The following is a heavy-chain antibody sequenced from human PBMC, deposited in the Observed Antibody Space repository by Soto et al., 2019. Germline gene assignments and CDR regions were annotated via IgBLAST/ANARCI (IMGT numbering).Heavy chain of an antibody. V-gene: IGHV4-4*02. CDR3: GRTGPGLAFDP. CDR1: GASVSDSFW. J-gene: IGHJ5*02. Sequence: VQLQESGPGLVKPSGTLSPICGVSGASVSDSFWWTWVRQYPGMGLEWIGDIFHSGGINYIPSRKGRASMSVDKSDNHFSLKVRSVTAAATAVYYCGRTGPGLAFDPWGKGSLVTVAS. CDR2: IFHSGGI. D-gene: IGHD7-27*01.